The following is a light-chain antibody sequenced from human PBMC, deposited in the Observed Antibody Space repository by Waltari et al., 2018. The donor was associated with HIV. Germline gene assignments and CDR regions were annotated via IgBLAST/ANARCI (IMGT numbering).Light chain of an antibody. CDR1: QPISNW. Sequence: DIHMTQSPSTLSAFVGDRVFITCRASQPISNWLAWYQQKPGQAPKLLIHRASILESGVSSRFSGSGSGTEFTLIIDTLQVDDFATYYCQQYHTDPSFGQGTRLEFK. CDR2: RAS. CDR3: QQYHTDPS. J-gene: IGKJ5*01. V-gene: IGKV1-5*03.